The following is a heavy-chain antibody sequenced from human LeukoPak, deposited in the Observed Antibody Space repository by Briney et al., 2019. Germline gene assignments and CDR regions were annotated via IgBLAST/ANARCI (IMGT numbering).Heavy chain of an antibody. Sequence: SVKVSCKASGGTFSSYAISWVRQAPGQGLEWMGGIIPIFGTANYAQKFQGRVTITTDESTSTAYMELSSPRSEDTAVYYCARALSGYSYGLRWYYSNYWGQGTLVTVSS. CDR3: ARALSGYSYGLRWYYSNY. CDR1: GGTFSSYA. V-gene: IGHV1-69*05. J-gene: IGHJ4*02. CDR2: IIPIFGTA. D-gene: IGHD5-18*01.